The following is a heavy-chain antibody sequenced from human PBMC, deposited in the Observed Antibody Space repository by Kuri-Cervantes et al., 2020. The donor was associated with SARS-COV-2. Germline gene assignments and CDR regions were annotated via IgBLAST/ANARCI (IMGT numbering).Heavy chain of an antibody. CDR2: INHSGST. J-gene: IGHJ5*02. D-gene: IGHD6-6*01. V-gene: IGHV4-34*01. CDR1: GGSFSGCY. CDR3: ARASSSRWFDP. Sequence: GSLRLSCAVYGGSFSGCYWSWIRQPPGKGLEWIGEINHSGSTNYNPSLKSRVTISVDTSKNQFSLKLSSVTAADTAVYYCARASSSRWFDPWGQGTLVTVSS.